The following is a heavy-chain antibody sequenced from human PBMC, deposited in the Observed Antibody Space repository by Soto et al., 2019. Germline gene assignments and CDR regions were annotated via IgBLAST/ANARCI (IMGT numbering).Heavy chain of an antibody. CDR2: IDGSSATT. CDR3: ARDRRPSIYSGLAV. CDR1: GFPFSDYA. V-gene: IGHV3-23*01. Sequence: PGGSLRLSCAASGFPFSDYAMSWVRQAPGKGLEWVSAIDGSSATTNYADSVKGRFTISRDNSKNTLFLHMSGLRAEDTAVYYCARDRRPSIYSGLAVWGQGTTVTVSS. J-gene: IGHJ6*02. D-gene: IGHD2-2*01.